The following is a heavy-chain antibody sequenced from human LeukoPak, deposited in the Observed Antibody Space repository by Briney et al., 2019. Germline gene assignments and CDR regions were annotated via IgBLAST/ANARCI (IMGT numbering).Heavy chain of an antibody. D-gene: IGHD3-10*01. V-gene: IGHV4-34*01. CDR3: ARFPFVRLVRGIDY. CDR1: GASFSGYY. J-gene: IGHJ4*02. Sequence: SETLSLTCAVYGASFSGYYWSWIRQHPGKGLEWIGEINHSGSTNYNPSLKSRVTISVDTSKNQFSLKLSFVTAADTAVYYCARFPFVRLVRGIDYWGQGTLVTVSS. CDR2: INHSGST.